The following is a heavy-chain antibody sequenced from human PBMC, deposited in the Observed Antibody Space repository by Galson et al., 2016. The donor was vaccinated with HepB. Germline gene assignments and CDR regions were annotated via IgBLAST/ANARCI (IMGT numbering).Heavy chain of an antibody. Sequence: SLRLSCAASGFSFSSYWIYWVRQAPGKGPVWVSRISTDGNMMNFADSVGGRFTMSRDNAKNTVYLQMNSLSAEDTAVYFCVRDFWSGLLSQRAYWGQGTLVTVSS. V-gene: IGHV3-74*01. CDR2: ISTDGNMM. CDR1: GFSFSSYW. D-gene: IGHD3-3*01. J-gene: IGHJ4*02. CDR3: VRDFWSGLLSQRAY.